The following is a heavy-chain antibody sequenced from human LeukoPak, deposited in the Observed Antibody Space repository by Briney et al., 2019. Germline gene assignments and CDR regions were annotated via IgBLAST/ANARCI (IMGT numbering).Heavy chain of an antibody. CDR2: ISGSGGST. V-gene: IGHV3-23*01. D-gene: IGHD5-24*01. Sequence: GGSLRLSCAASGFTFSSYAMSWVRQAPGKGLEWVSAISGSGGSTYYADSVKGRFTISRDNSKNTLYLQMNSLRAEDTAVYYCARASGWLQFLWDYWGQGTLVTVSS. CDR1: GFTFSSYA. CDR3: ARASGWLQFLWDY. J-gene: IGHJ4*02.